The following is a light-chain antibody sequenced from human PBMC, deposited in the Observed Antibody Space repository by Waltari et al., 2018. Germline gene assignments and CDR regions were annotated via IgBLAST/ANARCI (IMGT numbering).Light chain of an antibody. CDR3: QETYTPPWT. J-gene: IGKJ1*01. V-gene: IGKV1-39*01. CDR1: QSVSTH. Sequence: DIQMTQSPLSLSASVGDRVTVTCRASQSVSTHLNWYQHKPGNAPELLVYSASFLETGVPSRFSAGGSGTDFNFTITAVQPEDFATYYCQETYTPPWTFGPGTRLEIK. CDR2: SAS.